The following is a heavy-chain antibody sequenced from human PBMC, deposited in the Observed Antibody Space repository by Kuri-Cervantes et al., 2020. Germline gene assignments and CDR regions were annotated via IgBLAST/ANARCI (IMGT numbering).Heavy chain of an antibody. D-gene: IGHD2-2*01. Sequence: GESLKISCAASGFSFSDYYMSWIRQAPGKGLEWISYIRSASPGSSRYYADSVKGRFTISRDNVKNSLYLQMNSLRAEDTAVYYCARVVLGICSSPSCYGEDYYDSNYMDVWGKGTTVTVSS. J-gene: IGHJ6*03. V-gene: IGHV3-11*04. CDR3: ARVVLGICSSPSCYGEDYYDSNYMDV. CDR1: GFSFSDYY. CDR2: IRSASPGSSR.